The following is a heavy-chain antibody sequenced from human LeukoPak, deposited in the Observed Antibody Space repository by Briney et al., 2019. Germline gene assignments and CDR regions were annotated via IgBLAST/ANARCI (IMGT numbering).Heavy chain of an antibody. CDR1: GGSISSSSYY. CDR2: IYYSGST. J-gene: IGHJ3*02. D-gene: IGHD3-22*01. Sequence: PSETLSLTCTVSGGSISSSSYYWGWIRQPPGKGLEWIGSIYYSGSTYYNPSLKSRVTISVDTSKNQFSLKLSSVTAADTAVYYCARLSYYYDSSGYYFDALDIWGQGTMVTVSS. V-gene: IGHV4-39*01. CDR3: ARLSYYYDSSGYYFDALDI.